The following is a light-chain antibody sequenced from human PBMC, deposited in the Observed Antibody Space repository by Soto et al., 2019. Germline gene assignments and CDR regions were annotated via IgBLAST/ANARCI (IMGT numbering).Light chain of an antibody. Sequence: KQSPATLSVYPGERATLSCSASQSISSNLAWYQQNPGQAPRLLIYGASSRAIGLPDRFSGSVSGSDFILTINRLEPEDFAVYYCQQYGSSGTFGQGTKVDI. CDR1: QSISSN. V-gene: IGKV3-20*01. CDR2: GAS. J-gene: IGKJ1*01. CDR3: QQYGSSGT.